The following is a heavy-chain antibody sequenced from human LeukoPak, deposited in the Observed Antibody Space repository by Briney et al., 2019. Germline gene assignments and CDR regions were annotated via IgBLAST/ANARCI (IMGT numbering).Heavy chain of an antibody. CDR2: MNPNSGNT. J-gene: IGHJ4*02. D-gene: IGHD3-22*01. CDR3: AKQGGFNYYDSSGRFDY. Sequence: ASVKVSCKASGYTFTSYDINWVRQATGQGLEWMGWMNPNSGNTGYAQKFQGRVTMTRNTSISTAYMELSSLRSEDTAVYYCAKQGGFNYYDSSGRFDYWGQGTLVTVSS. V-gene: IGHV1-8*01. CDR1: GYTFTSYD.